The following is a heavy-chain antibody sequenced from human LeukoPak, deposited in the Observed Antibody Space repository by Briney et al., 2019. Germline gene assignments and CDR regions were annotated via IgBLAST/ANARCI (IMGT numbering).Heavy chain of an antibody. V-gene: IGHV3-74*01. CDR1: GFTFSNYW. CDR3: ARAVAGTHFDY. Sequence: PGGSLRLSCAASGFTFSNYWMHGVRHAPGKGLVWVSRINSDGSSTNYADSVKGRFTISRDNAKNTLYLQMNSLRAEDTAVYYCARAVAGTHFDYWGQGTLVTVSS. CDR2: INSDGSST. D-gene: IGHD6-19*01. J-gene: IGHJ4*02.